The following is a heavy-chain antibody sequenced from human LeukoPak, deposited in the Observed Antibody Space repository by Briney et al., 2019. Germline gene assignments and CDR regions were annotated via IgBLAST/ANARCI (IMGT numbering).Heavy chain of an antibody. CDR1: GGSISSYY. V-gene: IGHV4-59*01. J-gene: IGHJ4*02. Sequence: SETLSLTCTVSGGSISSYYWSWIRQPPGKGLEWIGYIYYSGSTNYNPSLKSRVTISVDTSKNQFSLKLSSVTAADTAVYYCARGLVDDYGDYDYFDYWGQGTLVTVSS. CDR3: ARGLVDDYGDYDYFDY. D-gene: IGHD4-17*01. CDR2: IYYSGST.